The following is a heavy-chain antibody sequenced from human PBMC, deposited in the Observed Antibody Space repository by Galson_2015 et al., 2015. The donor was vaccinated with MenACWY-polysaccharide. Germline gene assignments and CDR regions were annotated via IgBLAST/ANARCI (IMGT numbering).Heavy chain of an antibody. Sequence: SVKVSCKASGYTFTNYDINWVRQAPGQGLEWMVWMNPNSGNSGYAQKFHGRVTLTKDTSINTAYLELSSLRSEDTAMYYCARTFGDFDYWGQGTLVTVPS. J-gene: IGHJ4*02. CDR3: ARTFGDFDY. D-gene: IGHD3-10*01. CDR2: MNPNSGNS. V-gene: IGHV1-8*01. CDR1: GYTFTNYD.